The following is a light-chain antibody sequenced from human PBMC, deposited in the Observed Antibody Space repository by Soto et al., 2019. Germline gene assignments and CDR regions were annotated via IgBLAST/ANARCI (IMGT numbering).Light chain of an antibody. CDR3: QHYNNWPPLT. J-gene: IGKJ4*01. CDR1: QSVSSN. CDR2: GAS. V-gene: IGKV3-15*01. Sequence: EIVMTQSPATLSVSPGERATLSCRASQSVSSNLAWYQQIPGQAPRLLIYGASTRATRIPARFSGSGSGTEFTLTISSLQSEDFAVYSCQHYNNWPPLTFGGGTKVEIK.